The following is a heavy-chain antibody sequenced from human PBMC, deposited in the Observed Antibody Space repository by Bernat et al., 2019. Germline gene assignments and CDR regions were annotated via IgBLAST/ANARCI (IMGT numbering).Heavy chain of an antibody. J-gene: IGHJ4*02. CDR3: AKEYSSSWYGATYYIDY. CDR2: ISGSGGST. V-gene: IGHV3-23*01. D-gene: IGHD6-13*01. CDR1: GFTFSSYA. Sequence: EVQLLESGGGLVQPGGSLRLSCAASGFTFSSYAMSWVRQAPGKGLEWVSAISGSGGSTYYADSVKGRFTISRDNSKNTLYLQMNSLRAEDTAVYYCAKEYSSSWYGATYYIDYWGQGTLVTVSS.